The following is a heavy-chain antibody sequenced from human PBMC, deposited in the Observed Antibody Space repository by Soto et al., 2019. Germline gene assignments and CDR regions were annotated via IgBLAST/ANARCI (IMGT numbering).Heavy chain of an antibody. Sequence: SETLSLTCTVSGGSISSGGYYWSWIRQHPGKGLEWIGYIYYSGSTYYNPSLKSRVTISVDTSKNQFSLKLSSVTAADTAVYYCASSTARKVDYWGQGTLVTVSS. D-gene: IGHD6-6*01. V-gene: IGHV4-31*03. CDR1: GGSISSGGYY. J-gene: IGHJ4*02. CDR2: IYYSGST. CDR3: ASSTARKVDY.